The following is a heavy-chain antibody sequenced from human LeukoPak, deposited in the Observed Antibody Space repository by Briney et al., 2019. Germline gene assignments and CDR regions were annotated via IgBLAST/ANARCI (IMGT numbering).Heavy chain of an antibody. CDR1: GGSFSGYY. J-gene: IGHJ6*03. CDR2: INHSGST. D-gene: IGHD3-22*01. V-gene: IGHV4-34*01. Sequence: KPSETLSLTCAVYGGSFSGYYWSWIRQPPGKGLEWIGEINHSGSTNYNPSLKSRVTISVDTSKNQFSLRLSSVTAADTAVYYCARWDYYGSSGRYYYYYMDVWGKGTTVTISS. CDR3: ARWDYYGSSGRYYYYYMDV.